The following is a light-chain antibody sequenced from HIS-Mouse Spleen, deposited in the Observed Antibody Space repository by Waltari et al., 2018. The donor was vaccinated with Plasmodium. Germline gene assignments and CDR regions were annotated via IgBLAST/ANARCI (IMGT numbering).Light chain of an antibody. V-gene: IGLV3-10*01. CDR2: SES. J-gene: IGLJ3*02. CDR1: ALPKTY. CDR3: YSTDSSGNHRV. Sequence: SYELTQPPSVSVSPGQTARITCSGNALPKTYAYWYQQKSGQAPGLVIYSESKRPSGIPVRFSGSSSGTMATLTISGAQVEDEADYYCYSTDSSGNHRVFGGGTKLTVL.